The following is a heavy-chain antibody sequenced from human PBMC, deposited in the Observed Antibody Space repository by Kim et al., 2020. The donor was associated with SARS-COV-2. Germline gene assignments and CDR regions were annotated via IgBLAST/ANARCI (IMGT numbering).Heavy chain of an antibody. CDR3: ASPLYCTGGVCFWSFEF. V-gene: IGHV4-39*01. CDR1: GGSISDTSYY. Sequence: SETLSLTCTVSGGSISDTSYYWGWIRQPPGKSLEWIGSIYYGGGAQYNPSLNSRVTMSVDTSKNQFYLKLRSVTAADTAVYYCASPLYCTGGVCFWSFEFLGQGTQVTVSS. J-gene: IGHJ4*02. CDR2: IYYGGGA. D-gene: IGHD2-8*02.